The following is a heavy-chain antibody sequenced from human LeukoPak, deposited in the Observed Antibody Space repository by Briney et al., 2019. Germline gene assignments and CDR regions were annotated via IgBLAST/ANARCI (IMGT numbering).Heavy chain of an antibody. J-gene: IGHJ5*01. CDR2: ISGSVGST. CDR1: GFTFSSYA. Sequence: PRGSLRLSCAASGFTFSSYAMSWVRQAPGHGLEWVSAISGSVGSTYYADSLKGRVTISRDNSKNTLYLQMNSLRADATAVYYCSKRLAAVGTESRGHGTLVTVSS. CDR3: SKRLAAVGTES. D-gene: IGHD6-13*01. V-gene: IGHV3-23*01.